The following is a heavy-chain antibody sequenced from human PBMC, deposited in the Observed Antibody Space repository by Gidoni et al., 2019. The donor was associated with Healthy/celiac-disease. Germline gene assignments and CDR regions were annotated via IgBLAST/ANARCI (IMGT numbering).Heavy chain of an antibody. Sequence: EVQLVESGGGLVQPGRSLRLSCTASGFTFGAYAMSWFRQAPGKGLEWVGFIRSKAYGGTTEYAASVKGRFTISRDDSKSIAYLQMNSLKTEDTAVYYCTRLADDSSGYYTPDYFDYWGQGTLVTVSS. J-gene: IGHJ4*02. CDR2: IRSKAYGGTT. CDR3: TRLADDSSGYYTPDYFDY. CDR1: GFTFGAYA. D-gene: IGHD3-22*01. V-gene: IGHV3-49*03.